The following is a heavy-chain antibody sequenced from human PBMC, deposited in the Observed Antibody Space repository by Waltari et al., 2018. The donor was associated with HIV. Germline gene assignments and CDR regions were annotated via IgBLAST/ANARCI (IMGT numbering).Heavy chain of an antibody. D-gene: IGHD4-17*01. CDR2: ISSVSSYI. Sequence: LVESGGGVVKPGRSLRLSCVGSGFSFNSYTMNWVRHIPGKGLGWVASISSVSSYIYYSNSVKDRFIVARDNDKRTLYLQMNRLTVADTAIYYCARDSEASTVTLKSSLWGRGTMVTVSS. CDR3: ARDSEASTVTLKSSL. V-gene: IGHV3-21*01. J-gene: IGHJ1*01. CDR1: GFSFNSYT.